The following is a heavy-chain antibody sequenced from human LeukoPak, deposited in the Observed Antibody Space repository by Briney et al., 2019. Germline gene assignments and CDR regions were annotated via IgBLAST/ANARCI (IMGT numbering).Heavy chain of an antibody. CDR2: INPNSGGT. J-gene: IGHJ4*02. CDR3: ARVRVYSNRQYYFDY. CDR1: GYTFTGYY. V-gene: IGHV1-2*02. D-gene: IGHD4-11*01. Sequence: ASVKVSFKASGYTFTGYYMHWVRQAPGQGLEWMGWINPNSGGTNYAQKFQGRVTMTRDTSISTAYMELSRLRSDDTAVYYCARVRVYSNRQYYFDYWGQGTLVTVSS.